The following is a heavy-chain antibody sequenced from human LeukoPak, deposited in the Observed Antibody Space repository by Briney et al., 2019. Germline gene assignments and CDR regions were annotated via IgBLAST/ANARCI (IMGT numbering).Heavy chain of an antibody. V-gene: IGHV4-39*07. CDR2: IYYSGST. Sequence: PSETLSLTCTVSGGSISSSSYYWGWIRQPPGKGLEWIGSIYYSGSTYYNPSLKSRVTISVDTSKNQFSLKLSSVTAADTAVYYCARDYIAVAGNHEMAYYYYGMDVWGQGTTVTVSS. J-gene: IGHJ6*02. CDR1: GGSISSSSYY. CDR3: ARDYIAVAGNHEMAYYYYGMDV. D-gene: IGHD6-19*01.